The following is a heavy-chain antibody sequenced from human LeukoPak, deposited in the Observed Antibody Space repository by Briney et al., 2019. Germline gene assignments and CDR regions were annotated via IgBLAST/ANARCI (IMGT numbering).Heavy chain of an antibody. CDR1: GFTFSSYA. CDR2: ISGSGGST. CDR3: APVPSIAAPKPSG. V-gene: IGHV3-23*01. Sequence: GGSLRLSCAASGFTFSSYAMSWVRQAPGKGLEWVSAISGSGGSTYFADSVKGRFTISRDNSKNTLYLQMDSLRAEDTAVYYCAPVPSIAAPKPSGWGQGTLVTVSS. D-gene: IGHD6-6*01. J-gene: IGHJ4*02.